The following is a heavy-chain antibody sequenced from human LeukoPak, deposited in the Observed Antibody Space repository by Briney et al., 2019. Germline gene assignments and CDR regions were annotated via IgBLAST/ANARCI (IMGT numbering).Heavy chain of an antibody. D-gene: IGHD4-23*01. CDR1: GFTVSSNY. V-gene: IGHV3-66*01. CDR3: ARGLGSTVVNLDY. Sequence: GGSLRLSCAASGFTVSSNYMNWVRQAPGKGLEWVSVIYTSGTTHYADSVEGRFTISRDNSKNTLYLQMNSLRADDTAVYYCARGLGSTVVNLDYWGQGTLVTVSS. CDR2: IYTSGTT. J-gene: IGHJ4*02.